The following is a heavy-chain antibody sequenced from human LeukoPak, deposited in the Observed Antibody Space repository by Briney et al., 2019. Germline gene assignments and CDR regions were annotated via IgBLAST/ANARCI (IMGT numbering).Heavy chain of an antibody. CDR1: GFSLSTSGMC. Sequence: ESGPALVKPPQPLTLTCTFSGFSLSTSGMCVSWIRQPPGKALEWLARIDWDDDKYYSTSLKTRLTISKDTSKNQVVLTMTNMDPVDTATYYCARIPPHFVDLVDVWGQGTTVTVSS. V-gene: IGHV2-70*11. J-gene: IGHJ6*02. CDR3: ARIPPHFVDLVDV. CDR2: IDWDDDK. D-gene: IGHD3/OR15-3a*01.